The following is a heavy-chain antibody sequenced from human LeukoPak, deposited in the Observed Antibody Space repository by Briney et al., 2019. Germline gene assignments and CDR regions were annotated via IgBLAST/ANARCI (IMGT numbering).Heavy chain of an antibody. CDR3: ASSDYYDSSGYYDY. Sequence: SETLSLTCTVSGGSISIIRYYWGWIRQPPGKGLEWIGSIYYSGSTYYNPSLKSRVTISVDTSKNQFSLKLSSVTAADTAVYYCASSDYYDSSGYYDYWGQGTLVTVSS. V-gene: IGHV4-39*07. CDR2: IYYSGST. J-gene: IGHJ4*02. D-gene: IGHD3-22*01. CDR1: GGSISIIRYY.